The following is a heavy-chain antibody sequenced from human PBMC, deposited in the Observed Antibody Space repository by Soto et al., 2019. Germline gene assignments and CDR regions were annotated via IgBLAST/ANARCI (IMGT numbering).Heavy chain of an antibody. D-gene: IGHD6-19*01. J-gene: IGHJ2*01. Sequence: QVQLVQSGAEVKKYGSSVKVSCKASGGTFSRNAISWVRQAPGQGLEWMGGITPMFGTANYAQRFQGRVTITADEYTSTAYMQLSSLRSDDTAVYYCAQTLGLAVAGPGRFDLWGRGTLVTVSS. V-gene: IGHV1-69*12. CDR1: GGTFSRNA. CDR3: AQTLGLAVAGPGRFDL. CDR2: ITPMFGTA.